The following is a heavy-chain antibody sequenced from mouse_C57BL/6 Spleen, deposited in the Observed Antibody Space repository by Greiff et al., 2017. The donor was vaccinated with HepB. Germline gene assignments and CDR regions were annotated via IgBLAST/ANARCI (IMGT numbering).Heavy chain of an antibody. CDR3: AREYDYGPWFAY. V-gene: IGHV1-4*01. CDR1: GYTFTSYT. Sequence: QVQLQQSGAELARPGASVKMSCKASGYTFTSYTMHWVKQRPGQGLEWIGYINPSSGYTKYNQKFKDKATLTADKSSSTAYMQLSSLTSEDSAVYYCAREYDYGPWFAYWGQGTLVTVSA. CDR2: INPSSGYT. J-gene: IGHJ3*01. D-gene: IGHD1-1*01.